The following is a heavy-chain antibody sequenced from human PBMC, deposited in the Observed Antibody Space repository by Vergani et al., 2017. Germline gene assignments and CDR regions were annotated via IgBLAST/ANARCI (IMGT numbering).Heavy chain of an antibody. CDR3: ARGESNFYYYYGMDV. D-gene: IGHD4/OR15-4a*01. J-gene: IGHJ6*02. CDR1: GGSFSGYY. CDR2: INHSGST. Sequence: QVQLQQWGAGLLKPSETLSLTCAVYGGSFSGYYWSWIRQPPGKGLEWIGEINHSGSTNYNPSLKRRVTISVDTSKNQFSLKLSSVTAADTAVYYCARGESNFYYYYGMDVWGQGTTVTVSS. V-gene: IGHV4-34*01.